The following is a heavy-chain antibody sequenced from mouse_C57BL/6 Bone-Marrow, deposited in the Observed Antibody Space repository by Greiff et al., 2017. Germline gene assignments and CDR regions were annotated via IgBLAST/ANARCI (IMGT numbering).Heavy chain of an antibody. Sequence: EVQLQQSGPELVKPGASVKISCKASGYTFTDYYMNWVKQSHGKSLEWIGDINPNNGGTSYNQKFKGKATLTVDKSSSTAYMELRSLTSEAAAVFYCARGGEEDYDDGDWFAYWGQGTILTGSA. CDR3: ARGGEEDYDDGDWFAY. J-gene: IGHJ3*01. CDR1: GYTFTDYY. CDR2: INPNNGGT. V-gene: IGHV1-26*01. D-gene: IGHD2-4*01.